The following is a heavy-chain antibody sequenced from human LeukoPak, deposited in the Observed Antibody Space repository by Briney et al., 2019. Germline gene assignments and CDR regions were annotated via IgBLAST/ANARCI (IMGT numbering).Heavy chain of an antibody. CDR3: ARDELLRCDY. D-gene: IGHD1-26*01. J-gene: IGHJ4*02. V-gene: IGHV1-18*01. CDR1: GYTFTSYG. Sequence: ASVKVSCKASGYTFTSYGISWVRQAPGQGLEWMRWISAYNGNTNYAQILQGRVTMTTDTSTSTAYMELRSLRSGDTAVYYCARDELLRCDYWGQGTLVTVSS. CDR2: ISAYNGNT.